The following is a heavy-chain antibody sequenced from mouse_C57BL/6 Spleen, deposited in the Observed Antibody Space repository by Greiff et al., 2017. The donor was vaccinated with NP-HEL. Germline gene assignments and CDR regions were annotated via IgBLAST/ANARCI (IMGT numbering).Heavy chain of an antibody. J-gene: IGHJ4*01. Sequence: QVQLKQPGAELVKPGASVKLSCKASGYTFTSYWMHWVKQRPGQGLEWIGMIHPNSGSTNYNEKFKSKATLTVDKSSSTAYMQLSSLTSEDSAVYYCARAGDGNYWYAMDYWGQGTSVTVSS. V-gene: IGHV1-64*01. D-gene: IGHD2-1*01. CDR3: ARAGDGNYWYAMDY. CDR1: GYTFTSYW. CDR2: IHPNSGST.